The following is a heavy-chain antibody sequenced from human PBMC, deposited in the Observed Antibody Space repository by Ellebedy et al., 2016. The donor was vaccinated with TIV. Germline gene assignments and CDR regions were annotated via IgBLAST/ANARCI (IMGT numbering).Heavy chain of an antibody. V-gene: IGHV4-34*01. Sequence: SETLSLXCAVYGGSFSGYYWSWIRQPPGKGLEWIGEINHSGSTNYNPSLKSRVTISVDTSKNQFSLKLSSVTAADTAVYYCARFVVPAAKGRRGHYYYYMDVWGKGTTVTVSS. J-gene: IGHJ6*03. D-gene: IGHD2-2*01. CDR3: ARFVVPAAKGRRGHYYYYMDV. CDR2: INHSGST. CDR1: GGSFSGYY.